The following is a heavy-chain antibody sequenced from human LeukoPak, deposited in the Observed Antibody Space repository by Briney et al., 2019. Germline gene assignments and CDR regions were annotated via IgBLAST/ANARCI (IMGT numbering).Heavy chain of an antibody. V-gene: IGHV3-74*01. CDR1: GFTFRSYW. CDR3: AGGVGLSGPARSWFVDDSSDY. J-gene: IGHJ4*02. Sequence: GGSLRLSCEASGFTFRSYWMHWVRQAPGKGLVWVSRINGDGSSTSYADSVKGRFTISRDNAKNTLYLQMNSLRAEDTAVYYCAGGVGLSGPARSWFVDDSSDYWGQGTLVTVSS. CDR2: INGDGSST. D-gene: IGHD3-22*01.